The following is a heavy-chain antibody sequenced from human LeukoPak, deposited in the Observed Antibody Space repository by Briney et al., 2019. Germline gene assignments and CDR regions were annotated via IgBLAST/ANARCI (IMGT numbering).Heavy chain of an antibody. D-gene: IGHD3-22*01. Sequence: GESLKISCKGSGYSFTSYWIGWVRQMPGKGLEWMGIIYPGDSDTRYSPSFQGQVTISADKSISTAYLQWSSLKASDTAMYYCARRINTDNYDSSGYYYRTYYFDYWGQGTLVTVSS. CDR2: IYPGDSDT. CDR1: GYSFTSYW. V-gene: IGHV5-51*01. J-gene: IGHJ4*02. CDR3: ARRINTDNYDSSGYYYRTYYFDY.